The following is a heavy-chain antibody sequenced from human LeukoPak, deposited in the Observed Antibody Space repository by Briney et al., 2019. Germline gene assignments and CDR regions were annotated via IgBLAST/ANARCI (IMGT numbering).Heavy chain of an antibody. V-gene: IGHV4-39*01. Sequence: SETLSLTCTVSGGSISSSSYYWGWIRQPPGKGLEWIGSIYYSGSTYYNPSLKRRVTISVDTSKNQLSLKLSSVTAADTAVYYCARQDEAGTLDYWGQGTLVTVSS. CDR2: IYYSGST. CDR3: ARQDEAGTLDY. CDR1: GGSISSSSYY. D-gene: IGHD6-19*01. J-gene: IGHJ4*02.